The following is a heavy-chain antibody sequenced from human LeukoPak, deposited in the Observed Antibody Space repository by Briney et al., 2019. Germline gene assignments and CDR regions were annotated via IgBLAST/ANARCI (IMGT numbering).Heavy chain of an antibody. CDR2: IRGNGET. Sequence: GGSLILSCAASGLSFSSFAMSWGRQGPARGLEWVSSIRGNGETFYGDSVKGRSTLYSDYSTNTVYFQLNNLRVEDTGLYYCARASWVSTTDAVRWGQRALVTVSS. J-gene: IGHJ4*02. V-gene: IGHV3-23*01. CDR3: ARASWVSTTDAVR. D-gene: IGHD1-14*01. CDR1: GLSFSSFA.